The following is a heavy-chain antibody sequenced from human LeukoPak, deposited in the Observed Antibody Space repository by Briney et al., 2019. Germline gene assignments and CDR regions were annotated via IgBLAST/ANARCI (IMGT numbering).Heavy chain of an antibody. J-gene: IGHJ5*02. CDR2: ISYDGSNK. CDR1: GFTFSSYA. V-gene: IGHV3-30-3*01. CDR3: ARAPPLTLTGNWFDP. Sequence: PGRSLRLSCAASGFTFSSYAMHWVRQAPGKGLEWVAVISYDGSNKYYADSVKGRFTISRDNSKNTLYLQMNSLRAEDTAVHYCARAPPLTLTGNWFDPWGQGTLVTVSS. D-gene: IGHD3-9*01.